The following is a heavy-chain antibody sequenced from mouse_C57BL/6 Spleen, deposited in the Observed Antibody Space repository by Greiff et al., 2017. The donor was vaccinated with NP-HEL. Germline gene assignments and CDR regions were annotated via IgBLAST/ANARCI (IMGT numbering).Heavy chain of an antibody. J-gene: IGHJ2*01. CDR1: GYSFTDYN. CDR3: ARSEGSSGYRYFDY. V-gene: IGHV1-39*01. CDR2: INPNYGTT. Sequence: EVKLQQSGPELVKPGASVKISCKASGYSFTDYNMNWVKQSNGKSLEWIGVINPNYGTTSYNQKFKGKATLTVDQSSSTAYMQLNSLTSEDSAVYYCARSEGSSGYRYFDYWGQGTTLTVSS. D-gene: IGHD3-2*02.